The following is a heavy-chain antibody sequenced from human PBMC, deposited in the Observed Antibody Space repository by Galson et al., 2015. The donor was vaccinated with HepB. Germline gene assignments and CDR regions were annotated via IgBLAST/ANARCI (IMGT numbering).Heavy chain of an antibody. V-gene: IGHV3-66*01. D-gene: IGHD3-16*01. Sequence: SLRLSCAASGITVNSNHMRWVRQAPGRGLEWVSIIYTGGATDYADSVKGRFTISRDNSKNTLYLQMNSLRAEDTAVYYCTGGLAYWGQGTLVSVSS. CDR1: GITVNSNH. CDR3: TGGLAY. CDR2: IYTGGAT. J-gene: IGHJ4*02.